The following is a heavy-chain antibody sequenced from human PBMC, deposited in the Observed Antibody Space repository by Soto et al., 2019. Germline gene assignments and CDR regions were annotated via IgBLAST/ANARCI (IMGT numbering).Heavy chain of an antibody. CDR1: GGSISSSSYY. CDR3: ASMYYDILTGYHIPSVFEDAFDI. CDR2: IYYSGST. D-gene: IGHD3-9*01. J-gene: IGHJ3*02. V-gene: IGHV4-39*01. Sequence: PSETLSLTCTVSGGSISSSSYYWGWIRQPPGKGLEWIGSIYYSGSTYYNPSLKSRVTISVDTSKNQFSLKLSSVTAADTAVYYCASMYYDILTGYHIPSVFEDAFDIWGQGTMVTVSS.